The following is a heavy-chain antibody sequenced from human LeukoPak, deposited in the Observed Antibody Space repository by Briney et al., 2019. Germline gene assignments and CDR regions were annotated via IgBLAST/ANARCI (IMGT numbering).Heavy chain of an antibody. CDR2: IKQDGSEK. J-gene: IGHJ5*02. CDR3: AREETIYDYVWGSYRFSNPNWFDP. CDR1: GFTFSSYW. Sequence: GGSLRLSCAASGFTFSSYWMTWVRQAPGKGLEWVANIKQDGSEKYYVDSVKGRFTISRDNAKNSLYLQMNNLRAEDTAVYYCAREETIYDYVWGSYRFSNPNWFDPWGQGTLVTVSS. D-gene: IGHD3-16*02. V-gene: IGHV3-7*01.